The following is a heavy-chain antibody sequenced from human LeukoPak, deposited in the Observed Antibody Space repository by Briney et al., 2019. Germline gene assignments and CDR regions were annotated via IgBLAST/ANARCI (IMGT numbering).Heavy chain of an antibody. V-gene: IGHV4-59*01. J-gene: IGHJ4*02. D-gene: IGHD6-19*01. CDR1: GFTFSDYY. CDR2: IDYSGST. CDR3: ARGPYSGDWHFDF. Sequence: GSLRLSCAASGFTFSDYYMSWIRQPPGKGLEWIGYIDYSGSTIHNPSLKSRVTISVNTSKNQFSLQLTSVTAADTAVYYCARGPYSGDWHFDFWGQGTLVTVSS.